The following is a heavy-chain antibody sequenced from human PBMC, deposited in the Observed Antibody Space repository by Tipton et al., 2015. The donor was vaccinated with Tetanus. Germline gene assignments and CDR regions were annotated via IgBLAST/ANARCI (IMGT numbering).Heavy chain of an antibody. Sequence: SLRLSCAASGFTFSSYAMSWVRQAPGKGLEWVSAISGSGGSTYYADSVKGRFAISRDNSKNTLYLQMNSLRAEDTAVYYCAKGGIDYGDPGYDPLDYWGQGTLVTVSS. CDR1: GFTFSSYA. CDR2: ISGSGGST. J-gene: IGHJ4*02. V-gene: IGHV3-23*01. CDR3: AKGGIDYGDPGYDPLDY. D-gene: IGHD4-17*01.